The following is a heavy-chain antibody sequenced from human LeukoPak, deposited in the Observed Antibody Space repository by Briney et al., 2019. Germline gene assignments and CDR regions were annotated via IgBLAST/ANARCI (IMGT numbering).Heavy chain of an antibody. CDR2: ISYDGSNK. CDR3: ARLYCSSTSCYTGVDY. Sequence: SGGSLRPSCAASGFTFSSYAMSWVRQAPGKGLEWVAVISYDGSNKYYADSVKGRFTISRDNSKNALYLQMNSLRAEDTAVYYCARLYCSSTSCYTGVDYWGQGTLVTVSS. V-gene: IGHV3-30*04. J-gene: IGHJ4*02. D-gene: IGHD2-2*02. CDR1: GFTFSSYA.